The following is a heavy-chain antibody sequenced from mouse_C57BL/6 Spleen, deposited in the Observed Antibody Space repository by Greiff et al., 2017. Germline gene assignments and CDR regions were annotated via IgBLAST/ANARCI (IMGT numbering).Heavy chain of an antibody. CDR2: IIGGGGNT. J-gene: IGHJ2*01. Sequence: EVKLQESGGGLVKPGGSLKLSCAASGFTFSSYTMSWVRQTPEKRLEWVATIIGGGGNTYYPDSVKGRFTISRDNAKNTLYLQMSSLRSEDTALYDCARLQDYGSSFDYWGQGTTLTVSS. V-gene: IGHV5-9*01. CDR1: GFTFSSYT. CDR3: ARLQDYGSSFDY. D-gene: IGHD1-1*01.